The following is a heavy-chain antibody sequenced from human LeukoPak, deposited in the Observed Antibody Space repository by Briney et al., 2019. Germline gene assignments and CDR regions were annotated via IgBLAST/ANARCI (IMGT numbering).Heavy chain of an antibody. V-gene: IGHV3-48*01. D-gene: IGHD6-19*01. CDR1: GFTLSPYS. CDR3: ASSSIAVAPDY. Sequence: GGSLRLSCEASGFTLSPYSMNWVRQAPGKGLEWASYISTSSSTIYYADSVKGRFTISRDNAKNTVYLQMNSLRAEDTAVYYCASSSIAVAPDYWGQGTLVTVSS. J-gene: IGHJ4*02. CDR2: ISTSSSTI.